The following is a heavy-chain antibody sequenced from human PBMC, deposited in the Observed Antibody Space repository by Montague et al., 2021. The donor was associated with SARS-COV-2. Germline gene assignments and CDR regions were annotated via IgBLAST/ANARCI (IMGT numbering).Heavy chain of an antibody. V-gene: IGHV2-70*01. J-gene: IGHJ3*02. Sequence: PALVKPTQTLTLTCTFSGFSLSTSGMCVSWIRQPPEKALEWLALIDWDDDKYYSTSLKTRLTISKDTSKNQVVLTMTNMDPVDTATYYCARIWGATRGDAFDIWGQGTMVTVSS. CDR1: GFSLSTSGMC. CDR3: ARIWGATRGDAFDI. CDR2: IDWDDDK. D-gene: IGHD1-26*01.